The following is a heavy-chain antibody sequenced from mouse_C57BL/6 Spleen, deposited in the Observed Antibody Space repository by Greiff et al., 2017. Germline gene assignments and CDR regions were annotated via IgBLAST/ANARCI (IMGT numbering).Heavy chain of an antibody. CDR1: GYTFTSYW. CDR3: ARAWGGNYRYYAMDY. Sequence: QVQLQQPGAELVMPGASVKLSCKASGYTFTSYWMHWVKQRPGQGLEWIGEIDPSDSYTNYNQKFKGKSTLTVDKSSSTAYMQLSSLTSEDSAVYYCARAWGGNYRYYAMDYWGQGTSVTGAS. V-gene: IGHV1-69*01. J-gene: IGHJ4*01. D-gene: IGHD2-1*01. CDR2: IDPSDSYT.